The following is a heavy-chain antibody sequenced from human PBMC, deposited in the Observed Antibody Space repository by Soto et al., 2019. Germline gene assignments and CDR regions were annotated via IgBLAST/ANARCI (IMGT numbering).Heavy chain of an antibody. J-gene: IGHJ5*02. CDR3: ARDLTNVVPNWFDP. V-gene: IGHV1-18*01. CDR2: ISAYNGNT. Sequence: ASVKVSCKASGYTFTSYGISWVRQAPGQGLEWMGWISAYNGNTNYAQKLQGRVTMTTDTSTSTAYMELRSLRSDDTAVYYCARDLTNVVPNWFDPWGQGTLVTVSS. CDR1: GYTFTSYG. D-gene: IGHD2-15*01.